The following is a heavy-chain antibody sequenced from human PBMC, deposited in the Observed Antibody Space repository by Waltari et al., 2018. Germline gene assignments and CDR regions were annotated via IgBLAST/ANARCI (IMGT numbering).Heavy chain of an antibody. V-gene: IGHV3-30*18. D-gene: IGHD2-2*02. CDR1: GFTFSSYG. Sequence: QVQLVESGGGVVQRGRSLRLSCAASGFTFSSYGVTRVRPVPGMGLEWVAVICLDGSNKYYADYVKGRLTISRDNSKNTLYLQMNSLRAEDTAVYYCAKDRWVYCSSTSCYTYLDYWGQGTLVTVSS. J-gene: IGHJ4*02. CDR3: AKDRWVYCSSTSCYTYLDY. CDR2: ICLDGSNK.